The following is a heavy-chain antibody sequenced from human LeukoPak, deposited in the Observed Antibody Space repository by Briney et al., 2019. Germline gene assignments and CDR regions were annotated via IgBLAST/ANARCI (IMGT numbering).Heavy chain of an antibody. Sequence: GGSLRLSCEVSGFIFSSYWMSWVRQAPGKGLEWVGNINQEGSERNHGDSVNGRFTISRDNAKNSLYLQMNSLRAEDTAVYYCARTYYYDSSGYQRPNWFDPWGQGTLVTVSS. J-gene: IGHJ5*02. CDR1: GFIFSSYW. CDR3: ARTYYYDSSGYQRPNWFDP. D-gene: IGHD3-22*01. V-gene: IGHV3-7*01. CDR2: INQEGSER.